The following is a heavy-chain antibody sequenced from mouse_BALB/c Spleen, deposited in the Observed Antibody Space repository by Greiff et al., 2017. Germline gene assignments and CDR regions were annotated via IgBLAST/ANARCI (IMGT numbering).Heavy chain of an antibody. V-gene: IGHV5-12-2*01. CDR1: GFTFSSYT. CDR3: ARQERGSMDY. Sequence: EVQRVESGGGLVQPGGSLKLSCAASGFTFSSYTMSWVRQTPEKRLEWVAYISNGGGSTYYPDTVKGRFTISRDNAKNTLYLQMSSLKSEDTAMYYCARQERGSMDYWGQGTSVTVSS. J-gene: IGHJ4*01. CDR2: ISNGGGST.